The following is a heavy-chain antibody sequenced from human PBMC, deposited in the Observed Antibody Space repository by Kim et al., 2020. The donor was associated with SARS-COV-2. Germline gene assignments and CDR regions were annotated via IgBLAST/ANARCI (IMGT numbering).Heavy chain of an antibody. V-gene: IGHV4-59*01. J-gene: IGHJ3*02. D-gene: IGHD4-17*01. CDR3: AREHGVRPNDAFDI. Sequence: NPSLKSRVTISVDTSKNQFSLKLSSVTAADTAVYYCAREHGVRPNDAFDIWGQGTMVTVSS.